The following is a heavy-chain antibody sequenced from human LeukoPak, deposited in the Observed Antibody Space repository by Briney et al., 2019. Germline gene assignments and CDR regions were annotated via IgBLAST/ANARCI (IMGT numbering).Heavy chain of an antibody. D-gene: IGHD2-15*01. CDR2: ISGSGGST. J-gene: IGHJ4*02. CDR1: GFTLSSYA. CDR3: AKGKISGGSCYLDY. V-gene: IGHV3-23*01. Sequence: PGASLRLSCAASGFTLSSYAMSWVRQSPGKGLECVSAISGSGGSTYYADSVKGRFTISRDNSKNTLYLQMNRLRAEDTAVYYCAKGKISGGSCYLDYWGQGTLVTVSS.